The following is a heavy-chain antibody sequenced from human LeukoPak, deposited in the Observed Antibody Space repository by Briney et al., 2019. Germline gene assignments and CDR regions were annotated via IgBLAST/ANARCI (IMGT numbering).Heavy chain of an antibody. CDR3: ARDRRYSYGTDAFDI. CDR2: ISAYNGNT. D-gene: IGHD5-18*01. V-gene: IGHV1-18*01. Sequence: ASVKVSCKASGYSFTNYGITWVRQAPGQGLEWMGWISAYNGNTSYAQKFQGRVTMTTDTSTSTAYMELRSLRSNDTAVYYCARDRRYSYGTDAFDIWGQGTMVTVSS. J-gene: IGHJ3*02. CDR1: GYSFTNYG.